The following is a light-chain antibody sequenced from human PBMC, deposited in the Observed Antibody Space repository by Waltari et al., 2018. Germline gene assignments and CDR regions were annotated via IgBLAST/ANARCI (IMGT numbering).Light chain of an antibody. V-gene: IGLV3-1*01. J-gene: IGLJ2*01. Sequence: LTQPPSVSVSPGQTASIPCSGNKLGDIYVFWYQQVAGQSPIMVLYQDSKRPSGIPERFSGSNSGNTATQTISGTQAMDEANYYCQVWDSSTLVFGGGTKLTVL. CDR2: QDS. CDR3: QVWDSSTLV. CDR1: KLGDIY.